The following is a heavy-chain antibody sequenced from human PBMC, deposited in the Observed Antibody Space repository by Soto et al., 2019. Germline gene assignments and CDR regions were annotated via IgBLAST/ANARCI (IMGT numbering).Heavy chain of an antibody. Sequence: EVQLVESGGGLVQPGGSLRLSCAASGFTFSSYWMHWVRQVPGKGLLWVSRIAEYGRTINYADSVKGRFTISRDNSRNTLYLSMNRLRAEDTALYDCTRDIGGKGAYWGPGTLVTVSS. CDR2: IAEYGRTI. V-gene: IGHV3-74*01. J-gene: IGHJ4*02. CDR1: GFTFSSYW. CDR3: TRDIGGKGAY. D-gene: IGHD1-26*01.